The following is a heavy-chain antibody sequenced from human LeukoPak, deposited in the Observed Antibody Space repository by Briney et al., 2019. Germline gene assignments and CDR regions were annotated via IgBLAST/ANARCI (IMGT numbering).Heavy chain of an antibody. V-gene: IGHV1-8*02. CDR1: GYTFTSYG. CDR2: MNPNSGNT. J-gene: IGHJ5*02. Sequence: ASVKVSCKASGYTFTSYGINWVRQATGQGLEWMGWMNPNSGNTGYAQKFQGRVTMTRNTSISTAYMELSSLRSEDTAVYYCARENDPYCSSTSCYPDNWFDPWGQGTLVTVSS. CDR3: ARENDPYCSSTSCYPDNWFDP. D-gene: IGHD2-2*01.